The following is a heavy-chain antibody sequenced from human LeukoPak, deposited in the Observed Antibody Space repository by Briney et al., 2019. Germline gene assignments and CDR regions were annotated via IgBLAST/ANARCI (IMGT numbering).Heavy chain of an antibody. V-gene: IGHV3-48*03. Sequence: GGSLRLSCAASGFTFSSYEMHWVRQAPGKGLEWVSYISSSGSTIYYADSVKGRFTISRDNAKNSLYLQMNSLGAEDTAVYYCARTNYYDSSGYFRGFDYWGQGTLVTVSS. CDR3: ARTNYYDSSGYFRGFDY. CDR2: ISSSGSTI. J-gene: IGHJ4*02. CDR1: GFTFSSYE. D-gene: IGHD3-22*01.